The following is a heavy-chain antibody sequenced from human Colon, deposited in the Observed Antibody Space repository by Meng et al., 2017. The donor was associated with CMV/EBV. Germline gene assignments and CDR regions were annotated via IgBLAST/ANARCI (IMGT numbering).Heavy chain of an antibody. J-gene: IGHJ4*02. CDR1: GFIFSSYG. V-gene: IGHV3-21*06. CDR3: ASPLSPRSAYSALLAF. Sequence: GESLKISCAASGFIFSSYGMSWVRQAPGKGLEWVSSITTANAYKSYAESVKGRFTISRDDAKSSLFLQMDSLRVDDTAVYYCASPLSPRSAYSALLAFWGQGTLVTVSS. D-gene: IGHD2-15*01. CDR2: ITTANAYK.